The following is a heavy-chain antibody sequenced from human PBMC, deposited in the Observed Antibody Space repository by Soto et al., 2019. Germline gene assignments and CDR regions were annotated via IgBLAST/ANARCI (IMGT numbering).Heavy chain of an antibody. D-gene: IGHD3-22*01. V-gene: IGHV3-30-3*02. CDR2: ISYDGSNK. J-gene: IGHJ6*02. CDR1: GFTFSSYA. CDR3: AKSTYYYDSSAYYPYYCYGMDV. Sequence: GGSLRLSCAASGFTFSSYAMHWVRQAPGKGLEWVAVISYDGSNKYYADSVKGRFTITRDNSRNTLYLQLNSLRAEDTAVYYCAKSTYYYDSSAYYPYYCYGMDVWGQGTTVTVSS.